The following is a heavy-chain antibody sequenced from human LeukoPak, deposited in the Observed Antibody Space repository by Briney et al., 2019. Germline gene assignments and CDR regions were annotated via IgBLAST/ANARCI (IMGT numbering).Heavy chain of an antibody. Sequence: ASVTVFYPATAYIFTWDEIHLVRQAPGQGLEWMGIINRSGGGTSYAQKFQGRVTMTSDTPTSTVYMELSSLRSEDTAVYYCAAADSCTEIGFDYLGQGSLVTVSS. D-gene: IGHD2-21*01. J-gene: IGHJ4*02. V-gene: IGHV1-46*01. CDR1: AYIFTWDE. CDR3: AAADSCTEIGFDY. CDR2: INRSGGGT.